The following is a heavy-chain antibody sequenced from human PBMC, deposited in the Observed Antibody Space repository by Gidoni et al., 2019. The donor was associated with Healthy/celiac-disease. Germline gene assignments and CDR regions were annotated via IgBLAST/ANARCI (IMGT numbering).Heavy chain of an antibody. CDR3: ARESSGWPYFDY. V-gene: IGHV3-33*01. CDR2: IWYGGSNK. CDR1: GFTFSSYG. D-gene: IGHD6-19*01. J-gene: IGHJ4*02. Sequence: QVPLVESGGGVVQPGRSLRLSCAASGFTFSSYGMHWVRQVPGKGLEWVAVIWYGGSNKYYADSVKGRFTITRDNSKNTLYLQMNSLRAEDTAVYYCARESSGWPYFDYWGQGTLVTVSS.